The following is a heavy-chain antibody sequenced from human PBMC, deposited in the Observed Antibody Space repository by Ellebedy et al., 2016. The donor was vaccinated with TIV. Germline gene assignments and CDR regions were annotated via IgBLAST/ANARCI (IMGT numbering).Heavy chain of an antibody. V-gene: IGHV3-23*01. CDR3: AKDSKRYYDIWSGYSLNCWFDP. CDR2: ISGSGGST. D-gene: IGHD3-3*01. CDR1: GFTFSSYA. Sequence: GESLKISCAASGFTFSSYAMSWVRQAPGKGLEWVSAISGSGGSTYYADSVKGRITISRDNSKNTLYLQMNSLRAENTAVYYCAKDSKRYYDIWSGYSLNCWFDPWGQGTLVTVSS. J-gene: IGHJ5*02.